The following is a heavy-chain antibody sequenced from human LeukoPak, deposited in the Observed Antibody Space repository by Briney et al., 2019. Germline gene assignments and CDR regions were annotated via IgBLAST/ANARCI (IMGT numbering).Heavy chain of an antibody. CDR1: GFTFSDYY. Sequence: GGSLRLSCAASGFTFSDYYMSWIRQAPGKGLEWVSYMTSSGSTIYYADSVKGRFTISRDNAKNSLYLQMDSLRADDTAVYYCARGRIAAGRLFDNWGQGTLVTVSS. J-gene: IGHJ4*02. CDR3: ARGRIAAGRLFDN. D-gene: IGHD6-13*01. CDR2: MTSSGSTI. V-gene: IGHV3-11*01.